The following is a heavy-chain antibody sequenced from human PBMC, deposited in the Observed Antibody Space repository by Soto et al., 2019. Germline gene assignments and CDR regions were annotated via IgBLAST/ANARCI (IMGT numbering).Heavy chain of an antibody. CDR3: ATQIDSVMVFRD. D-gene: IGHD3-10*01. Sequence: QVQLVQSGAEVKKPGASVKVSCKASDKTFLSYGIRWVRQGPGQGLEWMGWISPYNGNTNYAQKLQGRVTMTTDTSRSTAYMELSSLRSDDTAVYYCATQIDSVMVFRDWGQGTLVTVSS. V-gene: IGHV1-18*01. CDR1: DKTFLSYG. J-gene: IGHJ4*02. CDR2: ISPYNGNT.